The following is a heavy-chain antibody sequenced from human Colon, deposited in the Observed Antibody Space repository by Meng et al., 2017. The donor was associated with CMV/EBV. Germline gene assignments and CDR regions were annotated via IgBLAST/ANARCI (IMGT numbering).Heavy chain of an antibody. J-gene: IGHJ5*02. V-gene: IGHV3-21*01. CDR1: GFSLMTYT. Sequence: GESLKISCTASGFSLMTYTMIWVRQAPGKGLECVTSINSNGRGSFYADSVKGRFTVSRDNAKKSVYLEMNSLRGDDTAVYYCATAGGYSNNVYGVDPWGQGTLVTVSS. D-gene: IGHD2-8*01. CDR2: INSNGRGS. CDR3: ATAGGYSNNVYGVDP.